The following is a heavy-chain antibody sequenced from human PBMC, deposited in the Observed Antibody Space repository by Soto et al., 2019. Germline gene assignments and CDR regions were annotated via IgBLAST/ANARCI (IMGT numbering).Heavy chain of an antibody. CDR1: GGSFSGYY. CDR3: ARLQRGSSSPLHYYYYMDV. D-gene: IGHD1-26*01. Sequence: SETLSLTCAGYGGSFSGYYWSWIRQPPGKGLEWIGEINHSGSTNYNPSLKSRVTISVDTSKNQFSLKLSSVTAADTAVYYCARLQRGSSSPLHYYYYMDVSGKGTTVTVSS. J-gene: IGHJ6*03. CDR2: INHSGST. V-gene: IGHV4-34*01.